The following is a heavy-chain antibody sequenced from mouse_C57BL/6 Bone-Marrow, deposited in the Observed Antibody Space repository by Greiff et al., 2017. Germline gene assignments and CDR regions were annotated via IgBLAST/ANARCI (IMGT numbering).Heavy chain of an antibody. J-gene: IGHJ1*03. CDR1: GFSLTSYG. D-gene: IGHD1-1*01. CDR2: ICSDGST. Sequence: VMLVESGPGLVAPSQSLSITCTVSGFSLTSYGVHWVRQPPGKGLEWLVVICSDGSTTYNSALKSRLSTSKDNSKSQVFLKMNSLHTDDTAMYYCARHVYGSTYWYFDVWGKGTTVTVSS. V-gene: IGHV2-6-1*01. CDR3: ARHVYGSTYWYFDV.